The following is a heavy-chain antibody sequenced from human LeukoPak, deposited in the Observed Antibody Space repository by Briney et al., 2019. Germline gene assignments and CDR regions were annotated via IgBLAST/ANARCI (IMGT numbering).Heavy chain of an antibody. J-gene: IGHJ4*02. CDR2: IYYSGST. Sequence: PSETLSLTCTVSVDSISSYYWSCIRQPPGKGRDLIGYIYYSGSTNYNPSLNSRVTISVDTSNNQFFLKLSSVTAADTAVYYCARGREVFDYWGQGTLVTVSS. V-gene: IGHV4-59*01. CDR3: ARGREVFDY. CDR1: VDSISSYY.